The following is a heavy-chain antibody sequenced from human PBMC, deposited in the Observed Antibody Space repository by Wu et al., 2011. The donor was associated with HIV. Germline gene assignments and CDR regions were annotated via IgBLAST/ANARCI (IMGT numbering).Heavy chain of an antibody. CDR3: ARTQLGSWYQLDY. CDR2: INPNSGGT. D-gene: IGHD6-13*01. Sequence: AEVKKPGASVKVSCKASGYTFTGYYMHWVRQAPGQGLEWMGWINPNSGGTNYAQKFQGRVTMTGDTSISTAYMELSRLRSDDTAVYYCARTQLGSWYQLDYWGQGTLVTVSS. V-gene: IGHV1-2*02. CDR1: GYTFTGYY. J-gene: IGHJ4*02.